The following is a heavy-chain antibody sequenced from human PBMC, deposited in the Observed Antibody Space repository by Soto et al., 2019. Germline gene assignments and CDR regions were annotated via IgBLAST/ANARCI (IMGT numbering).Heavy chain of an antibody. CDR1: GGSVSSGSYY. CDR3: ARGRKFDY. V-gene: IGHV4-61*01. J-gene: IGHJ4*02. CDR2: AFYSGST. Sequence: SETLSLTCSVSGGSVSSGSYYWHWIRQPPGKGLEWIGYAFYSGSTNYNPSLKSRLTISVDTSKNQFSLKLSSVTAADTAVYYCARGRKFDYWGQGTLVTVSS.